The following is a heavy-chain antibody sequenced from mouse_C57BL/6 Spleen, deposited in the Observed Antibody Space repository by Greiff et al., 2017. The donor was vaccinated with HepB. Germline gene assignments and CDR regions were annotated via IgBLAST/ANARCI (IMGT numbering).Heavy chain of an antibody. J-gene: IGHJ1*03. CDR2: INPNNGGT. Sequence: EVQLQQSGPELVKPGASVKISCKASGYTFTDYYMNWVKQSHGKSLEWIGDINPNNGGTSYNQKFKGKATLTVDKSSSTAYMELRSLTSEDSAVYYCARRVYYFDVWGTGTTVTVSS. CDR3: ARRVYYFDV. CDR1: GYTFTDYY. V-gene: IGHV1-26*01.